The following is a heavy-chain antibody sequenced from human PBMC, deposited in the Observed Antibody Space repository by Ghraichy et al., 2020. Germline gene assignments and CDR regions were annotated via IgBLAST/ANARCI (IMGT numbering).Heavy chain of an antibody. CDR3: ARHEKYDFWSAYLPGGL. Sequence: SETLSLTCTVSGGSISSNSYYWGWIRQPPGKGLEWIGSVYYSGSTYYNPSLKSRVTISADTSKNQFSLRLSSVTAADTAVYYCARHEKYDFWSAYLPGGLWGQGTLVTVSS. CDR1: GGSISSNSYY. J-gene: IGHJ4*02. CDR2: VYYSGST. V-gene: IGHV4-39*01. D-gene: IGHD3-3*01.